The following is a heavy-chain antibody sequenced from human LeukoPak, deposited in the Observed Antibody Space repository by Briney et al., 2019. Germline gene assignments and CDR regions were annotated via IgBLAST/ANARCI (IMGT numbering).Heavy chain of an antibody. D-gene: IGHD1-1*01. CDR1: GFTFSPYW. J-gene: IGHJ4*02. CDR2: INSDGSST. Sequence: PGGSPRLSCAASGFTFSPYWMHWVRQAPGKGLVWVSRINSDGSSTSYADSVKGRFTISRDNAKNTLYLQMNSLRAEDTGVYYCARNTGTYDYWGQGTLVTVSS. V-gene: IGHV3-74*01. CDR3: ARNTGTYDY.